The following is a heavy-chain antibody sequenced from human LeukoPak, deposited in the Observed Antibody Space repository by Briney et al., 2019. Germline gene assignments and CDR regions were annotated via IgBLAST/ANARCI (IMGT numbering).Heavy chain of an antibody. CDR3: ASEEASYYDFWSGYYKKGYYFDY. D-gene: IGHD3-3*01. V-gene: IGHV3-30-3*01. Sequence: GRSLRLSCAASGFTFSSYAMHWVRQAPGKGLEWVAVISYDGSNKYYADSVKGRFTISRDNSKNTLYLQMNSLRAEDTAVYYRASEEASYYDFWSGYYKKGYYFDYWGQGTLVTVSS. CDR2: ISYDGSNK. CDR1: GFTFSSYA. J-gene: IGHJ4*02.